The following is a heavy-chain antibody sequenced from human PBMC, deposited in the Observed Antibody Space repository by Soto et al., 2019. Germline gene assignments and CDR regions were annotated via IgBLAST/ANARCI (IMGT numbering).Heavy chain of an antibody. CDR1: GFTFINTG. D-gene: IGHD3-22*01. CDR3: AKIDGYFDY. CDR2: ITGNGDTT. J-gene: IGHJ4*02. V-gene: IGHV3-23*01. Sequence: GGSLRLSCAGSGFTFINTGMSWVRQAPGQGLEWVSAITGNGDTTYYADSVKGRFTISRDNPKSTLYLQMNSLRAEDTAVYYCAKIDGYFDYWGQGTLVTVSS.